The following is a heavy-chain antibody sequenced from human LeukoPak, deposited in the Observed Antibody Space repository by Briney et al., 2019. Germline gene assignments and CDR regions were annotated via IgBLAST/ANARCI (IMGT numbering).Heavy chain of an antibody. D-gene: IGHD3-22*01. Sequence: SETLSLTCTVSGGSISSYYWSWIRQSPGKGLEWIGYIYHSGSTNYNPSLKSRVTISIDTSKKQFSLKLNSVTAADTAVYYCATGGTYYYDSSGYIWGQGTLVTVSS. J-gene: IGHJ4*02. CDR2: IYHSGST. CDR3: ATGGTYYYDSSGYI. V-gene: IGHV4-59*01. CDR1: GGSISSYY.